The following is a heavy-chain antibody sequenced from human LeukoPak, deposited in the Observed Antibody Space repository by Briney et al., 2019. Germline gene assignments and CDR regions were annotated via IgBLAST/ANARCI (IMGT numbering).Heavy chain of an antibody. J-gene: IGHJ4*02. CDR2: TNHSGST. CDR1: GGSFSGYY. D-gene: IGHD5-18*01. V-gene: IGHV4-34*01. CDR3: ARVVYSYGTYFDY. Sequence: PSETLSLTCAVYGGSFSGYYWSWIRQPPGKGLEWIGETNHSGSTNYNPSLKSRVTISVDTSKNQFSLKLSSVTAADTAVYFCARVVYSYGTYFDYWGQGTLVTVS.